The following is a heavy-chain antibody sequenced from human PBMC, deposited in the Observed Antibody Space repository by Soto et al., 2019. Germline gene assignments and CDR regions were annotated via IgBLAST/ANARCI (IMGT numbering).Heavy chain of an antibody. Sequence: PSETLSLTCTVSGGSISSYYWSCILQPPGKGLEWIGYIYYSGSTNYNPSLKSRVTISVDTSKNQFSLKLSSVTAADTAVYYCARTKDIVVVPAAMWFHPPGQGTLLTVSS. CDR1: GGSISSYY. CDR3: ARTKDIVVVPAAMWFHP. V-gene: IGHV4-59*08. J-gene: IGHJ5*02. CDR2: IYYSGST. D-gene: IGHD2-2*01.